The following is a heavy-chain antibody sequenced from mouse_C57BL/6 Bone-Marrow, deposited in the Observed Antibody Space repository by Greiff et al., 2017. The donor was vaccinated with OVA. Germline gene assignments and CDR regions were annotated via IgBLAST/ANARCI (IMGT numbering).Heavy chain of an antibody. J-gene: IGHJ3*01. CDR3: ARTSTGAFAY. V-gene: IGHV2-2*01. D-gene: IGHD4-1*02. CDR1: GFSLTSYG. CDR2: IWSGGST. Sequence: VQLQQSGPGLVQPSQSLSITCTVSGFSLTSYGVHWVRQSPGKGLEWLGVIWSGGSTDYNAAFISRLSISKDNSPSQVFFNMISLQADDTALYYCARTSTGAFAYWGQGTLVTVSA.